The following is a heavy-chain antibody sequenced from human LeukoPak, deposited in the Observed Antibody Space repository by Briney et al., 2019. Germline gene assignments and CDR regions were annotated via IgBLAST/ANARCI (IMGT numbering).Heavy chain of an antibody. CDR3: ARVQSRYYYYYMDV. D-gene: IGHD5-24*01. Sequence: ASVKVSCKASGDTFTSYGISWVRQAPGQGVEWMGWISAYNGNTNSAQKLQGRVTMTTDTSTSTAYMELRSLRSDDTAVYYCARVQSRYYYYYMDVWGKGTTVTVSS. V-gene: IGHV1-18*01. J-gene: IGHJ6*03. CDR1: GDTFTSYG. CDR2: ISAYNGNT.